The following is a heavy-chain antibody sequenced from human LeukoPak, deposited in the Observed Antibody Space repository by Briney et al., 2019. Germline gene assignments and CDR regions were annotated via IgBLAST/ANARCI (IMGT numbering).Heavy chain of an antibody. CDR2: IYYSGST. D-gene: IGHD5-18*01. CDR1: GASVSSGSYY. J-gene: IGHJ4*02. CDR3: ARGSRGYSYG. V-gene: IGHV4-61*01. Sequence: SETLSLTCTVSGASVSSGSYYWSSIRQPPGKGLEWIGYIYYSGSTNYNPSLKSRVTISVDTSKNQFSLKLSSVTAADTAVYYCARGSRGYSYGWGQGTLVTVSS.